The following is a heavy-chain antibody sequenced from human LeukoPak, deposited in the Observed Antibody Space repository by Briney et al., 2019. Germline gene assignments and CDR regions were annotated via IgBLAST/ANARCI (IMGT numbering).Heavy chain of an antibody. J-gene: IGHJ4*02. CDR3: AKDGIVVSYFDY. Sequence: PGRSLRLSCAASGFTFSSYGIHWVRQAPGKGLEWVAIISYDGSNKHYADSVKGRFTISRDNSKNTLYLQMNSLRAEDTAMYYCAKDGIVVSYFDYWGQGTLVTVSS. D-gene: IGHD3-22*01. V-gene: IGHV3-30*18. CDR2: ISYDGSNK. CDR1: GFTFSSYG.